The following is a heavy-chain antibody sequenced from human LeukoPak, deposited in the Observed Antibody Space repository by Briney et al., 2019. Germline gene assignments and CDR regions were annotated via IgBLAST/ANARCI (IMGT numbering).Heavy chain of an antibody. D-gene: IGHD3-22*01. CDR3: ARVLEYYYDSRGYPLGY. CDR2: MSHDGNNK. CDR1: GFTVSSYA. Sequence: GGSLRLSCAASGFTVSSYAMHWVRQAPGKGLEWVAVMSHDGNNKYYADSVKGRFSVSRDNSKNTLYLQMNSLRVEDTAVYYCARVLEYYYDSRGYPLGYWGQGTLVTVSS. J-gene: IGHJ4*02. V-gene: IGHV3-30*14.